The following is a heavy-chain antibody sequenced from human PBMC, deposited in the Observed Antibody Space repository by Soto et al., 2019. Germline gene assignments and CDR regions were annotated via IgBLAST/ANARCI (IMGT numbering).Heavy chain of an antibody. Sequence: QVQLVQSGAEVKKPGASVKLSCKASGYTFTTYYIHWVRQAPGQGLEWMGILFPSGGSTNYAQKFRGRVTMTRDTSASTSYMELSSLTSEDTAVYYCVREFAGGYFDYWGQGTLVTVSS. CDR1: GYTFTTYY. CDR2: LFPSGGST. V-gene: IGHV1-46*01. CDR3: VREFAGGYFDY. J-gene: IGHJ4*02.